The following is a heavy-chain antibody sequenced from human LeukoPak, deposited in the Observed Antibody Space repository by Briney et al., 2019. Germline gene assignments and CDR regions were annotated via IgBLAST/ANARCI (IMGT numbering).Heavy chain of an antibody. CDR2: IYYSGST. D-gene: IGHD6-19*01. CDR1: GGSISSSSYY. J-gene: IGHJ4*02. Sequence: SETLSLTCTVSGGSISSSSYYWGWIRQPPGKGLEWIGSIYYSGSTYYNPSLKSRVTISVDTSKNQFSLKLSSVTAADTAVYYCARTAVAGWYYFDYWGQGTLVTVSS. V-gene: IGHV4-39*01. CDR3: ARTAVAGWYYFDY.